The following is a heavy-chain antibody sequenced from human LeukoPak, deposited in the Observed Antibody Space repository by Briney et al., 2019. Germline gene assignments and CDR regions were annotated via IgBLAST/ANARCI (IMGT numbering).Heavy chain of an antibody. D-gene: IGHD5-24*01. V-gene: IGHV4-59*01. CDR3: AREGRYRYGYNEYHSYMDI. CDR1: GGSISSYY. J-gene: IGHJ6*03. CDR2: IYYSGST. Sequence: SETLSLTCTVSGGSISSYYWSWIRQPPGKGLEWIGYIYYSGSTNYNPSLKSRVTISVDTSKNQFSLKLSSVTAAETAVHYCAREGRYRYGYNEYHSYMDIWGKGTTVTVSS.